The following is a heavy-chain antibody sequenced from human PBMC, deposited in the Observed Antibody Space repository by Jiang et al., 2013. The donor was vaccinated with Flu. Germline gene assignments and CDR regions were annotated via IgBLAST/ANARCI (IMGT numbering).Heavy chain of an antibody. V-gene: IGHV3-30*02. J-gene: IGHJ5*02. Sequence: YADSVKGRFTISRDSSKNTVFLQLNNLGAEDTAVYYCAKGTNSGWYFDWFRPWGQGTLVTVSS. CDR3: AKGTNSGWYFDWFRP. D-gene: IGHD6-19*01.